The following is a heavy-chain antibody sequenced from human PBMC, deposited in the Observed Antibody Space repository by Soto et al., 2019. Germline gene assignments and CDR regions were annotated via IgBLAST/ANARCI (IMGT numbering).Heavy chain of an antibody. CDR1: GDSISSGGSY. CDR2: IYYTGTT. D-gene: IGHD4-4*01. V-gene: IGHV4-31*03. Sequence: SETLSLTCNVSGDSISSGGSYWTWIRQHPGKGLEWIGYIYYTGTTFYHPSLQSRLTISVDTSKNQFSLSLSSVTAADTAVYYCTRNRGGNSGYDYWGQGTLVTVSS. J-gene: IGHJ4*02. CDR3: TRNRGGNSGYDY.